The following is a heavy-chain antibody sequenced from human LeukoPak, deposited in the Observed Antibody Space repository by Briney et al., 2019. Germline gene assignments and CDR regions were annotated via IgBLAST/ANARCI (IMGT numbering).Heavy chain of an antibody. CDR1: GGSFSGYY. V-gene: IGHV4-34*01. J-gene: IGHJ4*02. CDR3: ARGDYSSSSQDH. Sequence: SETLSLTCAVYGGSFSGYYWSWIRQPPGKGLEWIGEINHSGSTYYNPSLESRVTISIDTSKNQFSLKLSSVTAADTAVYYCARGDYSSSSQDHWGQGTLVTVSS. CDR2: INHSGST. D-gene: IGHD6-6*01.